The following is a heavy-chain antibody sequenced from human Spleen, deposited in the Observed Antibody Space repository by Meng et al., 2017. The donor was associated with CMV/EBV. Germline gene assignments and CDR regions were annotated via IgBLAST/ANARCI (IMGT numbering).Heavy chain of an antibody. V-gene: IGHV3-23*01. CDR3: AKDATAAGMDV. CDR2: ISGSGGST. Sequence: GESLKISCADSGFGLSTFAMSWVRQAPGKGLEWVSSISGSGGSTFYADSVKGRFTISRDNSKKTMYLQMNSLRAEDTAVYYCAKDATAAGMDVWGQGTTVTVSS. J-gene: IGHJ6*02. CDR1: GFGLSTFA. D-gene: IGHD6-13*01.